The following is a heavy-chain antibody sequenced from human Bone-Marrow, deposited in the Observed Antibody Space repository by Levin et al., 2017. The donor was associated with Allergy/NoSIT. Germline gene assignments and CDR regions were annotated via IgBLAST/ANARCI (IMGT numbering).Heavy chain of an antibody. CDR2: IKSKTDGGTT. J-gene: IGHJ6*03. D-gene: IGHD2-2*01. V-gene: IGHV3-15*01. CDR3: TTVPAPYCSSTSCYGPMDV. Sequence: GESLKISCAASGFTFSNAWMSWVRQAPGKGLEWVGRIKSKTDGGTTDYAAPVKGRFTISRDDSKNTLYLQMNSLKTEDTAVYYCTTVPAPYCSSTSCYGPMDVWGKGTTVTVSS. CDR1: GFTFSNAW.